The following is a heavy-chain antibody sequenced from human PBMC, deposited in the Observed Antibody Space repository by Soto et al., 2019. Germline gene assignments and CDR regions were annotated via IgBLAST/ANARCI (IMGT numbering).Heavy chain of an antibody. V-gene: IGHV3-23*01. D-gene: IGHD3-3*01. CDR3: AGRITIFGVVILGLDY. CDR1: GFTFSSYA. CDR2: ISGSGGST. Sequence: GGSLRLSCAASGFTFSSYAMSWVRQAPGKGLEWVSAISGSGGSTYYADSVKGRFTISRDNSKNTLYLQMNSLRAEDTAVYYCAGRITIFGVVILGLDYWGQGTLVTSPQ. J-gene: IGHJ4*02.